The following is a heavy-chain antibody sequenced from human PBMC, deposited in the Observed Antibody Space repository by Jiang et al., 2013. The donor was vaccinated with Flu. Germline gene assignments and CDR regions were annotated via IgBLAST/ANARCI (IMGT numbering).Heavy chain of an antibody. Sequence: QTLSLTCAISGDSVSSNSAAWNWIRQSPSRGLEWLGRTYYRSKWYNDYAVSVKGRITINPDTSKNQFSLQLNSVTPEDTAVYYCARAVYNWNHAKFDYWGQGTLVTVSS. D-gene: IGHD1-14*01. V-gene: IGHV6-1*01. J-gene: IGHJ4*02. CDR2: TYYRSKWYN. CDR3: ARAVYNWNHAKFDY. CDR1: GDSVSSNSAA.